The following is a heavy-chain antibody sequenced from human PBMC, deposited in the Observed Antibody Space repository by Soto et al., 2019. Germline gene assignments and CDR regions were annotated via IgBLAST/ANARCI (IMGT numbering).Heavy chain of an antibody. Sequence: SGPTLVNPTETLTLTCTFSGFSLSTSGMGVGWIRQPPGKALEWLALIYWHDDKRYSPSLSNRLTVTKNDSKNQVVLTMTDMEPVDTATYYCVRRQRDSGPNGDYWGQGILVTVSS. J-gene: IGHJ4*02. V-gene: IGHV2-5*01. CDR2: IYWHDDK. CDR3: VRRQRDSGPNGDY. D-gene: IGHD3-10*01. CDR1: GFSLSTSGMG.